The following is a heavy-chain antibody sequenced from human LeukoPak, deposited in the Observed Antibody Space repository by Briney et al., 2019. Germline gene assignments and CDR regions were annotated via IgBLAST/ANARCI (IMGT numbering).Heavy chain of an antibody. Sequence: GASVKVSCKASGYTFTSYGISWVRQAPGQGLEWVGWISAYNGNTNYAQKLQGRVTMTTDTSTSTAYMELRSLRSDDTAVYYCARQYYYDSSGMYYFDYWGQGTLVTVSS. CDR2: ISAYNGNT. D-gene: IGHD3-22*01. CDR1: GYTFTSYG. CDR3: ARQYYYDSSGMYYFDY. J-gene: IGHJ4*02. V-gene: IGHV1-18*01.